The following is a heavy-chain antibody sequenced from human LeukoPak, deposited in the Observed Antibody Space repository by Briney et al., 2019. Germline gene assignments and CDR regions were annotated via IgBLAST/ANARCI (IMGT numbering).Heavy chain of an antibody. CDR2: IYYTGSS. Sequence: SETLSLTCTVSGGSISSYYWSWIRQPPGKGLEWIGSIYYTGSSNYNPSLKSRVTISVDTSKNQFSLKLSSVTAADTAVYYCATYDSSGYYRYSFDYWGQGTLVTVSS. CDR1: GGSISSYY. D-gene: IGHD3-22*01. J-gene: IGHJ4*02. V-gene: IGHV4-59*08. CDR3: ATYDSSGYYRYSFDY.